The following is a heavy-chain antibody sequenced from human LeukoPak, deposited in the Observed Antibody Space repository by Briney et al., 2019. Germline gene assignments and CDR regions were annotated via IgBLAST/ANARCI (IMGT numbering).Heavy chain of an antibody. D-gene: IGHD1-26*01. CDR3: AKACSDSGEWELHGSGYFDY. Sequence: PGGSLRLSCAASGFTFSSYAMSWVRQAPGKGLEWVSAISGGGDSTYYADSVKGRFTISRDNSKNTLYLQMNSLRAEDTAVYYCAKACSDSGEWELHGSGYFDYWGQGTLVTVSS. CDR2: ISGGGDST. J-gene: IGHJ4*02. V-gene: IGHV3-23*01. CDR1: GFTFSSYA.